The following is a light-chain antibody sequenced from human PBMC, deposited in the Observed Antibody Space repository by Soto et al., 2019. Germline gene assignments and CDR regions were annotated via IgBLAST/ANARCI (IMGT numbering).Light chain of an antibody. V-gene: IGLV2-14*01. Sequence: QSALTQPASVSGSPGQSITISCTGTSSDVGTYNFVSWYRQHPVKAPILILFDVSSRPSGISNRFSGSKSGNTASLTISGVQAEDEADYYCSSYANSDTVIFGGGTKVTVL. J-gene: IGLJ2*01. CDR3: SSYANSDTVI. CDR1: SSDVGTYNF. CDR2: DVS.